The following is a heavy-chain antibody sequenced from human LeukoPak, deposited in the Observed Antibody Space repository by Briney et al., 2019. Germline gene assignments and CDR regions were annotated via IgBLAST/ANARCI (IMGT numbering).Heavy chain of an antibody. Sequence: SETLSLTCAVYGGSFSGYYWSWIRQPPGKGLEWIGEINHSGSTSYNPSLKSRVTISVDSSKNQFSLKLSSVTAADTAVYYCARTGSMTGPPPLWGQGTLVTVSS. CDR1: GGSFSGYY. V-gene: IGHV4-34*01. CDR2: INHSGST. D-gene: IGHD6-6*01. CDR3: ARTGSMTGPPPL. J-gene: IGHJ4*02.